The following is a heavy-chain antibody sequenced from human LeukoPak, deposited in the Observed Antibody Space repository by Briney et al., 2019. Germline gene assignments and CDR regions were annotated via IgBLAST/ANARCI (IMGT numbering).Heavy chain of an antibody. CDR1: GGSFSGYY. J-gene: IGHJ5*02. Sequence: SETLSLTCAVYGGSFSGYYWSWIRQPAGKGLEWIGRIYTSGSTNYNPSLKSRVTISVDTSKNQFSLKLSSVTAADTAVYYCARAEVGWFDPWGQGTLVTVSS. CDR2: IYTSGST. V-gene: IGHV4-59*10. CDR3: ARAEVGWFDP.